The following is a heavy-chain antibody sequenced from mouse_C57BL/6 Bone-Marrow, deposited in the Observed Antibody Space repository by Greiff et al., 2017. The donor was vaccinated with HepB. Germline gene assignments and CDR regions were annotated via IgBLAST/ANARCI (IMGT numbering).Heavy chain of an antibody. CDR2: IYPRSGNT. CDR1: GYTFTSYG. J-gene: IGHJ2*01. Sequence: VKLMESGAELARPGASVKLSCKASGYTFTSYGISWVKQRTGQGLEWIGEIYPRSGNTYYNEKFKGKATLTADKSSSTAYMELRSLTSEDSAVYFCANYGSSYGDYWGQGTTLTVSS. CDR3: ANYGSSYGDY. V-gene: IGHV1-81*01. D-gene: IGHD1-1*01.